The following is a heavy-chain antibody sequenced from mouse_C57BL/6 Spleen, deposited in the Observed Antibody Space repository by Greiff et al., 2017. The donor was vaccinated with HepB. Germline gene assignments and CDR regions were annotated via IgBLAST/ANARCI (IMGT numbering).Heavy chain of an antibody. V-gene: IGHV1-69*01. Sequence: QVQLKQPGAELVMPGASVKLSCKASGYTFTSYWMHWVKQRPGQGLEWIGEIDPSDSYTNYNQKFKGKSTLTVDKSSSTAYMQLSSLTSEDSAVYYCARAKSYYGYDGFAYWGQGTLVTVSA. CDR1: GYTFTSYW. CDR3: ARAKSYYGYDGFAY. J-gene: IGHJ3*01. CDR2: IDPSDSYT. D-gene: IGHD2-9*01.